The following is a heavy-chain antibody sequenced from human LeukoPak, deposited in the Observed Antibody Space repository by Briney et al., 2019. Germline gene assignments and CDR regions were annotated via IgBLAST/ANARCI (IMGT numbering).Heavy chain of an antibody. Sequence: SGTLSLTCTVSVGSISSYYWSWIWQPPGKGLEWLRYIYYSGSTNYNPSLKSRVTISVDTSKNQFSLKLSSVTAADTAVYYCARASRYDFWSGYSGAFDIWGQGTMVTVSS. CDR1: VGSISSYY. CDR3: ARASRYDFWSGYSGAFDI. V-gene: IGHV4-59*01. D-gene: IGHD3-3*01. CDR2: IYYSGST. J-gene: IGHJ3*02.